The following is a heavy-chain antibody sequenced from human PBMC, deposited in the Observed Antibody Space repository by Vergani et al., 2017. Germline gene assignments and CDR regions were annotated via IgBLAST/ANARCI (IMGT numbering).Heavy chain of an antibody. J-gene: IGHJ2*01. CDR3: ASGKYYSDSTSHFRGRYFDV. CDR1: GDSIISRSYY. V-gene: IGHV4-39*01. Sequence: QMQLQESGPGLVKASETLSLTCTVSGDSIISRSYYWGWIRQPPGKGLEWIGSIHNSGNGVSSSSLKSRVTISADTSKNQFSLRLTSLTAADTAVYYCASGKYYSDSTSHFRGRYFDVWGRGTLVTVPS. CDR2: IHNSGNG. D-gene: IGHD3-16*01.